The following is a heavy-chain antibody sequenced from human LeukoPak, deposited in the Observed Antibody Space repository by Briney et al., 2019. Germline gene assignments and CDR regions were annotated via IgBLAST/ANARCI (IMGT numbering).Heavy chain of an antibody. CDR2: MNPKSGNT. CDR3: ARGRGTYYDFWSGGTDY. J-gene: IGHJ4*02. CDR1: GYTFTSYD. V-gene: IGHV1-8*01. Sequence: ASVKVSCKASGYTFTSYDINWVRRATGQGLEWMGWMNPKSGNTGYAQKFQGRVTMTRNTSISTAYMELSSLRSEDTAVYYCARGRGTYYDFWSGGTDYWGQGTLVTVSS. D-gene: IGHD3-3*01.